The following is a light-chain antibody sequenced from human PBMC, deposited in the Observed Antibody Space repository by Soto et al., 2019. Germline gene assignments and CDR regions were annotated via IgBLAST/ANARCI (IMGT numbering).Light chain of an antibody. CDR2: DVS. CDR1: SSGGGEYKY. Sequence: QSALTQPASVSGSPGQSITISCTESSSGGGEYKYASWYQQHPGTAPKLIIYDVSNRPSGVSNRFSGSKSGSTASLTISRVEAGDEADYHCQVWDDNSDHHVFGTGTKLTVL. J-gene: IGLJ1*01. V-gene: IGLV2-14*03. CDR3: QVWDDNSDHHV.